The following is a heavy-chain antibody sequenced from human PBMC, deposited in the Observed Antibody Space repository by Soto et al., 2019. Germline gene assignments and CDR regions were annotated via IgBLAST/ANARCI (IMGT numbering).Heavy chain of an antibody. CDR2: ISYDETAT. D-gene: IGHD6-19*01. CDR1: GFTFSGYG. CDR3: AKGSECLVPGPFDH. Sequence: QVQLVESGGGVVQPGTSLRLSCAASGFTFSGYGVHWVRQAPGKGLEWVATISYDETATYYSDSVKGRFTISRDNSKNTLFQQMNRLKTEDTSMFYCAKGSECLVPGPFDHGGKETLVTVSS. V-gene: IGHV3-30*18. J-gene: IGHJ4*02.